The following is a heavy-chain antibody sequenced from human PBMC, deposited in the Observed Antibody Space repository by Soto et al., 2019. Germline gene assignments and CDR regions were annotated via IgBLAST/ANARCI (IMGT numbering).Heavy chain of an antibody. V-gene: IGHV3-30-3*01. J-gene: IGHJ4*02. D-gene: IGHD6-19*01. CDR2: ISFDGSKK. CDR1: GFTFSTYN. Sequence: QVQLVESGGGVVLPGRSLRLSCAASGFTFSTYNIHWVRQAPGKGLEWVAVISFDGSKKYYGDSVKGRFTISRENSKNTLYLQMNSLRAEDTAVYYCAREYNSGLDYWGQGALVTVSS. CDR3: AREYNSGLDY.